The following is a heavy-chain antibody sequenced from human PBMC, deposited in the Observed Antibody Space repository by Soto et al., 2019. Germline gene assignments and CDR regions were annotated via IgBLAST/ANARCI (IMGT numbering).Heavy chain of an antibody. Sequence: LRLSCAASGFSVSSYGMSWVRQAPGKGLECVASSGSGYSIYYADSVKGRFTISRDNSRNTLLLQMNSLRAEDTAVYYCAKGRGSSWPVVFFEYWGQGALVTVSS. CDR3: AKGRGSSWPVVFFEY. V-gene: IGHV3-23*01. CDR1: GFSVSSYG. J-gene: IGHJ4*02. CDR2: SGSGYSI. D-gene: IGHD2-2*01.